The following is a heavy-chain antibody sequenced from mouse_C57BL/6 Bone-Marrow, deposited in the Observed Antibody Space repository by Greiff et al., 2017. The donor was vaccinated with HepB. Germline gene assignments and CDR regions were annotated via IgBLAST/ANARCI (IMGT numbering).Heavy chain of an antibody. CDR1: GYTFTSYW. J-gene: IGHJ1*03. CDR2: INPSNGGT. V-gene: IGHV1-53*01. Sequence: QVQLQQPGTELVKPGASVKLSCKASGYTFTSYWMHWVKQRPGQGLEWIGNINPSNGGTNYNEKFKSKATLTVDKSSSTAYMQLSSLTTEDSAVSYCASERGYYYGSSGDWYFDVWGRGTTVTVSS. CDR3: ASERGYYYGSSGDWYFDV. D-gene: IGHD1-1*01.